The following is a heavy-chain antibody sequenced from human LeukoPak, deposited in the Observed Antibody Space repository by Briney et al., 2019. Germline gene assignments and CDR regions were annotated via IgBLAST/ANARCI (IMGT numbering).Heavy chain of an antibody. Sequence: GGSLRLSCAASGFTFSDYYVSWIRQAPGKGLEWVSYISSSGSTIYYADSVKGRFTISRDNAKNSLYLQMNSLRAEDTAVYYCARELIVGATSYYYYYGMDVWGQGTTVTVSS. CDR2: ISSSGSTI. CDR3: ARELIVGATSYYYYYGMDV. D-gene: IGHD1-26*01. CDR1: GFTFSDYY. J-gene: IGHJ6*02. V-gene: IGHV3-11*01.